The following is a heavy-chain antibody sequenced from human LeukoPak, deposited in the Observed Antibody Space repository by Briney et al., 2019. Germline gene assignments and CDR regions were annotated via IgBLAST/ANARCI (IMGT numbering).Heavy chain of an antibody. Sequence: PSETLSLTCTVSGGSISSHYWSWIRQPPGKGLEWIGYIYYSGSTNYNPSLKSRVTISVDTSKNQFSLKLSSVTAADTAVYYCAGDDFWSGSGPWGQGTLVTVSS. J-gene: IGHJ5*02. D-gene: IGHD3-3*01. CDR1: GGSISSHY. CDR2: IYYSGST. V-gene: IGHV4-59*11. CDR3: AGDDFWSGSGP.